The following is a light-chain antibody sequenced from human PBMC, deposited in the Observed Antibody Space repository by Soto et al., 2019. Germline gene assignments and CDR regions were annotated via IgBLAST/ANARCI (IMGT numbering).Light chain of an antibody. Sequence: EIVLTQSPGTLSLSPGDRATLYCRASQSVDNYLAWYQQKPGQAPRLLVYGASIRATGIPARFSGSGSGTDLTLTISSLEPEDFAVYYCQQRREWPRSFGQGTKLEIK. CDR1: QSVDNY. CDR2: GAS. V-gene: IGKV3-11*01. J-gene: IGKJ2*01. CDR3: QQRREWPRS.